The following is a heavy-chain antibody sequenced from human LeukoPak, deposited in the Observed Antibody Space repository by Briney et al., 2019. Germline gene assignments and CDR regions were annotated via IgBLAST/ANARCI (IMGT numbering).Heavy chain of an antibody. CDR3: ATYLRSGPIDS. D-gene: IGHD4-17*01. Sequence: GGSLRLSCAASAFTFSTYNMNWVRQAPGKGLEWVSSITSSSSYTFYADSVKGRFTISRDNAKNSLYLQMNSLRGEDTAVYYCATYLRSGPIDSWGQGTLVTVSS. CDR2: ITSSSSYT. J-gene: IGHJ4*02. V-gene: IGHV3-21*01. CDR1: AFTFSTYN.